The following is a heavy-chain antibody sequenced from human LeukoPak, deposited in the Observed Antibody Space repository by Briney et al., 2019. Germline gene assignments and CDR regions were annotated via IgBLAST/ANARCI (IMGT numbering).Heavy chain of an antibody. CDR3: VRNSSLRRGLWMFSYYGLDV. V-gene: IGHV3-7*01. J-gene: IGHJ6*02. D-gene: IGHD3-10*01. CDR2: IKPDGSEK. CDR1: GFTFSNYW. Sequence: PGGSLRLSCGGSGFTFSNYWMSWVRQAPGKGLEWVANIKPDGSEKYYVDSVKGRFTISRDNAKSSLFLQMNSLRAEDTAVYYCVRNSSLRRGLWMFSYYGLDVWGQGTTVTVSS.